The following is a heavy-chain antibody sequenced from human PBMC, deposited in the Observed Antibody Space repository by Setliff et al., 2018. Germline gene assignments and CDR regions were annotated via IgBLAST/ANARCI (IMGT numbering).Heavy chain of an antibody. CDR2: VTTTGGFT. CDR1: GFIFSNYF. Sequence: GGSLRLPCEGSGFIFSNYFMSWFRQAPGKGLEWLSYVTTTGGFTKEADSVRGRFSVSRDNSKNTLYLQMSSLRVEDTAVYYCAKDGPCGGDCSLAGGYLYSWGQGTLVTVSS. J-gene: IGHJ4*02. CDR3: AKDGPCGGDCSLAGGYLYS. D-gene: IGHD2-21*01. V-gene: IGHV3-11*05.